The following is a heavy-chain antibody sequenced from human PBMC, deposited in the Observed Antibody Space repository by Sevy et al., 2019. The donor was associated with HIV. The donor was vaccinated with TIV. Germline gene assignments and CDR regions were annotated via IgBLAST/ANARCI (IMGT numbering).Heavy chain of an antibody. V-gene: IGHV3-53*01. CDR2: MYSGGSP. J-gene: IGHJ5*02. CDR3: AGGYCGGGSCTAVDP. CDR1: GFSISNNY. Sequence: GGSLRLSCAASGFSISNNYTAWVRQAPGKGLEWVSVMYSGGSPYYADSVKGRFALSRDMSKNTVYLQMNSLRAEDTAGYYCAGGYCGGGSCTAVDPWGQGTLVTVSS. D-gene: IGHD2-15*01.